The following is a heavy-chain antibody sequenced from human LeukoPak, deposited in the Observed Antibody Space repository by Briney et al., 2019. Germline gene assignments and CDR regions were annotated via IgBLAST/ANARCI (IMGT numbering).Heavy chain of an antibody. V-gene: IGHV3-23*01. J-gene: IGHJ5*02. Sequence: GGSLRLSCTASGFTFSSYAMNWVRQAQGKGLEWVSGIGAGGTFTYYADCVKGRFTISRDNSRNTLYLQMNSLRADDTAVYYCARASNPWLQLTWGQGTLVTVSS. CDR2: IGAGGTFT. CDR3: ARASNPWLQLT. CDR1: GFTFSSYA. D-gene: IGHD5-24*01.